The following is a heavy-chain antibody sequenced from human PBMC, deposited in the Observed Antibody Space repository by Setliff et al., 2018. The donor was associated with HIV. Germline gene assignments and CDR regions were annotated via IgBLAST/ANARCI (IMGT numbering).Heavy chain of an antibody. CDR1: GYTFTSYG. CDR2: ISAYNGNT. CDR3: ARERWSRYCSSSSCYRDLDY. J-gene: IGHJ4*02. Sequence: VKVSCKASGYTFTSYGISWVRQAPGQGIEWMGWISAYNGNTNYAQNLQGRVTMTIDTSTSTAYMELRSLRSDDTAVYYCARERWSRYCSSSSCYRDLDYWGQGTLVTSPQ. D-gene: IGHD2-2*01. V-gene: IGHV1-18*01.